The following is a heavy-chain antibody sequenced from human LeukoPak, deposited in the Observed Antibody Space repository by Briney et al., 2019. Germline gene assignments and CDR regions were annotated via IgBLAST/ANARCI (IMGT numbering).Heavy chain of an antibody. CDR2: ISGSGGST. J-gene: IGHJ4*02. Sequence: PGGSLRLSCAASGFTFSSYAMSWVRQAPGKGLEWVSAISGSGGSTYYADSVKGRFTISRDNSKNTLYLQMNSLRAEDTAVYYCAKVEVTMVRGVIINEYYFDYWGQGTLVTVPS. D-gene: IGHD3-10*01. V-gene: IGHV3-23*01. CDR3: AKVEVTMVRGVIINEYYFDY. CDR1: GFTFSSYA.